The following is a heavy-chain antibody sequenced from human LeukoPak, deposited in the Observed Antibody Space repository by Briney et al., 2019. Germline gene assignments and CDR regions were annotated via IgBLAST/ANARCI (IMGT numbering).Heavy chain of an antibody. CDR3: ARAVYRSCGYYFDY. D-gene: IGHD6-19*01. CDR2: ISYDGSDK. CDR1: GFTLSSNG. V-gene: IGHV3-30*03. Sequence: GGSLRLSCAASGFTLSSNGMEWVRQAPGKGLEWVAVISYDGSDKNYADSVKGRFTIARDNSVDTLYLQMNSLRAEDTAVYYCARAVYRSCGYYFDYWGQGILVTVSS. J-gene: IGHJ4*02.